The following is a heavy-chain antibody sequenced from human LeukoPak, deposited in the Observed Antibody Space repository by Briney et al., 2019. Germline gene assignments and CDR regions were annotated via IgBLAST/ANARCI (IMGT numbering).Heavy chain of an antibody. CDR2: IYHSGST. D-gene: IGHD6-13*01. Sequence: PSETLSLTCTVSGYSISSGYYWGWIRQPPGKGLEWIGSIYHSGSTYYNPSLKSRVTISVDTSKNQFSLKLSSVTAADTAVYYCAREGIAAAGTSYWYFDLWGRGTLVTVSS. V-gene: IGHV4-38-2*02. CDR1: GYSISSGYY. J-gene: IGHJ2*01. CDR3: AREGIAAAGTSYWYFDL.